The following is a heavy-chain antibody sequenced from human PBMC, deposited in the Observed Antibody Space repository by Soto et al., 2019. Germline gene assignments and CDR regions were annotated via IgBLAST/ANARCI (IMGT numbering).Heavy chain of an antibody. CDR1: GFTFTNAW. J-gene: IGHJ3*02. Sequence: PGWSLRLSCAASGFTFTNAWMNWVRQAPGKGLEWVGRLKSIADAETTDYAAPVQGRFSISRDDSKNTLYLQMNSLKTEDTAVYYCATCIAARACAFDMWGQGTMVTVSS. V-gene: IGHV3-15*07. D-gene: IGHD6-6*01. CDR2: LKSIADAETT. CDR3: ATCIAARACAFDM.